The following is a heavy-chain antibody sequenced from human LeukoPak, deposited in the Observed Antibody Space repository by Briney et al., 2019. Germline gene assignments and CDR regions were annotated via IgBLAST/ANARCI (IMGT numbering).Heavy chain of an antibody. CDR3: ARHWNAFDI. D-gene: IGHD3-3*01. CDR2: IYPGYSDT. V-gene: IGHV5-51*01. J-gene: IGHJ3*02. Sequence: GGSLKISWKGSGYSFTNYWIGRVRQMPGKGLGWRGIIYPGYSDTRYSPSFQGEVTISADKSISPAYLQWSSLKASDTSMYYCARHWNAFDIWGQGTMVTVSS. CDR1: GYSFTNYW.